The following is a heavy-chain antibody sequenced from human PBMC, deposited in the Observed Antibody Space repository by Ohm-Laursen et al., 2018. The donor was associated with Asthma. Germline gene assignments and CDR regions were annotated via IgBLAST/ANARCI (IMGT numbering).Heavy chain of an antibody. J-gene: IGHJ4*02. V-gene: IGHV3-53*01. D-gene: IGHD3-10*01. CDR2: VYPGGAT. Sequence: SLRLSCSATGFSVSRHFMNWIRQGPEKGLEWVSDVYPGGATFYADSVKGRLTISRDDSKNTLNLQMSSLRAEDTAFYYCAVSIYAYGEGAYWGQGTLVTVSS. CDR1: GFSVSRHF. CDR3: AVSIYAYGEGAY.